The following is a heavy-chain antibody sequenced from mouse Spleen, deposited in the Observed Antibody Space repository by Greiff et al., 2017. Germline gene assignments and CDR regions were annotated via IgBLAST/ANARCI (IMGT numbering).Heavy chain of an antibody. Sequence: EVKLVESGGGLVKPGGSLKLSCAASGFTFSSYGMSWVRQTPEKRLEWVATISGGGSYTYYPDSVKGRFTISRDNAKNNLYLQMSSLRSEDTALYYCARHEATTVVGVDYWGQGTTLTVSS. CDR1: GFTFSSYG. CDR3: ARHEATTVVGVDY. J-gene: IGHJ2*01. D-gene: IGHD1-1*01. CDR2: ISGGGSYT. V-gene: IGHV5-9-2*01.